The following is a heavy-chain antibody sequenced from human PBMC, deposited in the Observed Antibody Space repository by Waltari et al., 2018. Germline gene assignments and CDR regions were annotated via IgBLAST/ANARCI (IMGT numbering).Heavy chain of an antibody. CDR3: AGGYGDYAN. J-gene: IGHJ4*02. D-gene: IGHD4-17*01. CDR1: GGSIRSYY. V-gene: IGHV4-59*01. Sequence: QVQLQESGPGLVKPSETLSLTCTVSGGSIRSYYWSWIRQPPGKGLEWIGYIYYSGSTNYNPSLKSRVTISVDTSKNQFSLKLSSVTAADTAVYYCAGGYGDYANWGQGTLVTVSS. CDR2: IYYSGST.